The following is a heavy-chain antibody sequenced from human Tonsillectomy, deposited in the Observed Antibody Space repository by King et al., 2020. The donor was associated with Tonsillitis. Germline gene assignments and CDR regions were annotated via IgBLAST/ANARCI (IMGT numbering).Heavy chain of an antibody. V-gene: IGHV3-30*18. CDR3: AKDSEGKGAMDV. J-gene: IGHJ6*02. D-gene: IGHD3-10*01. CDR1: GFTFSSYD. Sequence: VQLVESGGGVVQPGRSLRLSCAASGFTFSSYDMHWVRQAPGKGPEWVAVISYDGSKKYYGDSVKGRFTISRDNSKNTLFLQMNSLRGDDTAVYYCAKDSEGKGAMDVWGQGTTVTVSS. CDR2: ISYDGSKK.